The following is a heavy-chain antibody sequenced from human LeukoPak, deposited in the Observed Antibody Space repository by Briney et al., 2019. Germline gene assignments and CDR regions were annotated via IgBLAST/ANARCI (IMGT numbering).Heavy chain of an antibody. CDR1: GFTFSSYA. V-gene: IGHV3-23*01. CDR3: AKAGYGTAIRNAFDY. Sequence: GGSLRLSCAASGFTFSSYAMSWVRQAPGKGLEWVSAISGSGGSTYYADFVKGRFTISRDNSKNMLYLQMNSLRAEDTAVYYCAKAGYGTAIRNAFDYWGQGTLVTVSS. D-gene: IGHD2-2*02. CDR2: ISGSGGST. J-gene: IGHJ4*02.